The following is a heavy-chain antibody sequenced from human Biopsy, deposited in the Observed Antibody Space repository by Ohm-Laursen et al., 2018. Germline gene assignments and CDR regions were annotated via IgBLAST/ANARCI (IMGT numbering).Heavy chain of an antibody. CDR1: GFTFSSYA. D-gene: IGHD3-3*01. CDR3: TKGDDFWSPEGYYYYFSGMDV. V-gene: IGHV3-23*01. CDR2: IRSTGGST. Sequence: SLRLSCAASGFTFSSYAMRWVRQAPGKGLEWVSAIRSTGGSTYYANSVKGRFTISRDNSKNILFLQVNNLRAEDTAIYYCTKGDDFWSPEGYYYYFSGMDVWGQGTMVTVSS. J-gene: IGHJ6*02.